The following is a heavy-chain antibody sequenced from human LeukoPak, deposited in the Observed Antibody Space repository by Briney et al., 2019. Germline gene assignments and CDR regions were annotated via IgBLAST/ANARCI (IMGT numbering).Heavy chain of an antibody. CDR3: AKGVYYYYGMDV. CDR2: INGSSDRR. V-gene: IGHV3-23*01. CDR1: GFTFSSYA. J-gene: IGHJ6*02. D-gene: IGHD3-16*01. Sequence: GGSLRLSRAASGFTFSSYAINWVRQAPGKGLEWVSAINGSSDRRHYADSVKGRFTISRDNSKNTVYLQMNSLRAEDTAVYYCAKGVYYYYGMDVWGQGTTVTV.